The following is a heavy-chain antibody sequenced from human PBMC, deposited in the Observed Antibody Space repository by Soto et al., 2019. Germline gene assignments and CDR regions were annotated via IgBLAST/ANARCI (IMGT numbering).Heavy chain of an antibody. CDR3: ARNNSLAAAGTGEDAFDI. CDR1: GFTFSSYS. Sequence: PGGSLRLSCAASGFTFSSYSMNWVRQAPGKGLEWVSSISSSSSYIYYADSVKGRFTISRDNAKNTLYLQMNSLRAEDTAVYYCARNNSLAAAGTGEDAFDIWGKGTMVTVSS. D-gene: IGHD6-13*01. V-gene: IGHV3-21*01. CDR2: ISSSSSYI. J-gene: IGHJ3*02.